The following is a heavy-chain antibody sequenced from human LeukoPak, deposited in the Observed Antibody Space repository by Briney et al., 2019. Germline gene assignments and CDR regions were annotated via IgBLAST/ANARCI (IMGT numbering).Heavy chain of an antibody. CDR3: ARDHNPQYYYDSSGYYYY. Sequence: ASVKVSCKASGYTFTSYGISWVRQAPGQGLEWMGWISAYNGNTNYAQKLQGRVTMTTDTSTSTAYMELRSLRSDDTAVYYYARDHNPQYYYDSSGYYYYWGQGTLVTVSS. D-gene: IGHD3-22*01. CDR1: GYTFTSYG. V-gene: IGHV1-18*01. J-gene: IGHJ4*02. CDR2: ISAYNGNT.